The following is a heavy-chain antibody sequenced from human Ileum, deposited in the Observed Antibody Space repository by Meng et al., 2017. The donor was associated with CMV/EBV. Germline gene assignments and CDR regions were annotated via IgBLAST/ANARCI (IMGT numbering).Heavy chain of an antibody. CDR3: ARDRAANSFDP. D-gene: IGHD6-25*01. V-gene: IGHV3-7*03. CDR2: IKEDRSDK. Sequence: GESLKISCAASGFTFINYWMSWVRQAPGKGLEWVANIKEDRSDKYYVDSVKGRFTISRDNAKNSLYLQMNSLRAEDTAVYYCARDRAANSFDPWGQGTLVTVSS. J-gene: IGHJ5*02. CDR1: GFTFINYW.